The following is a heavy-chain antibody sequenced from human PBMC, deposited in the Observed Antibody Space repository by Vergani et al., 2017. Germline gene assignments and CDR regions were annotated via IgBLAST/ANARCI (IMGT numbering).Heavy chain of an antibody. CDR3: AKGRWSGSYYYYGIDV. V-gene: IGHV3-7*03. CDR1: GFTFSSYW. D-gene: IGHD3-3*01. J-gene: IGHJ6*02. CDR2: IKKDGSET. Sequence: EVQLVESGGGLVQPGGSLRLSCAASGFTFSSYWMSWVRQAPGKGLEWVANIKKDGSETYYVDSVKGRFTISRDNAKNTLYLQMNRLRAEDTAVYYCAKGRWSGSYYYYGIDVWGQGTTVTVSS.